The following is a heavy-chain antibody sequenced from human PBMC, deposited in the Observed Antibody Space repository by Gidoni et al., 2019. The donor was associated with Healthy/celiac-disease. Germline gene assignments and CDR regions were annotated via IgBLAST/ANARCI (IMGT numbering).Heavy chain of an antibody. D-gene: IGHD4-17*01. CDR2: IYYSGST. CDR3: ATHRDGDYFDY. Sequence: QLQLQESGPGLVKPSETLSLTCTVSGGSISSSSYYWGWIRQPPGKGLEWIGSIYYSGSTYYNPSLKSRVTISVDTSKNQFSLKLSSVTAADTAVYYCATHRDGDYFDYWGQGTLVTVSS. CDR1: GGSISSSSYY. J-gene: IGHJ4*02. V-gene: IGHV4-39*01.